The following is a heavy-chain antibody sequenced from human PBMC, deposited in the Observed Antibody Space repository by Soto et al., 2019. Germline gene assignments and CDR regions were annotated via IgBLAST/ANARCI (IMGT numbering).Heavy chain of an antibody. CDR2: ISGSGGST. CDR1: GFTFSSYA. D-gene: IGHD2-15*01. CDR3: AKEHLNIVVVVAATPLYFDY. V-gene: IGHV3-23*01. J-gene: IGHJ4*02. Sequence: GGSLRLSCAASGFTFSSYAMSWVRQAPGKGLEWVSAISGSGGSTYYADSVKGRFTISRDNSKNTLYLQMNSLRAEDTAVYYCAKEHLNIVVVVAATPLYFDYWGQGTLVTVSS.